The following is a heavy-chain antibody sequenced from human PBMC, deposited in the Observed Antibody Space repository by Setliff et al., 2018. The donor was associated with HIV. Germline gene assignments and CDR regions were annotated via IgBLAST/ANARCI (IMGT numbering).Heavy chain of an antibody. CDR3: ARDLIQPLSDYYFDV. D-gene: IGHD5-18*01. J-gene: IGHJ4*02. Sequence: ASVKVSCKASGYTFINYYVHWMRQAPGQGPEWLGVINPSEGNTNRAPRFQDRVIVTRDTSTSTVYLELRRLTSEDTAIYHCARDLIQPLSDYYFDVWGQGTPVTVSS. CDR2: INPSEGNT. V-gene: IGHV1-46*01. CDR1: GYTFINYY.